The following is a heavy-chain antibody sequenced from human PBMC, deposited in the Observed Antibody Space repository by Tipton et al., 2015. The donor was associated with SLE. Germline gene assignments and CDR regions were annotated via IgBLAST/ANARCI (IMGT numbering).Heavy chain of an antibody. J-gene: IGHJ4*02. Sequence: QVQLVQSGAEVKKPGASVKVSCKTSGYTFTAYYMHWVRQAPGQGLEWMGRLNPNSDDANYAQKFQGRVTMTRDTSISTAYMELTRLRSDDTAIYYCVGGSFLLDYWGQGTLVTVSS. D-gene: IGHD2-15*01. V-gene: IGHV1-2*06. CDR1: GYTFTAYY. CDR3: VGGSFLLDY. CDR2: LNPNSDDA.